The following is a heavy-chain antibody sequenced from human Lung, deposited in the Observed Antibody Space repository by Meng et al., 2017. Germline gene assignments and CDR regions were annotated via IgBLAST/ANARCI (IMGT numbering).Heavy chain of an antibody. V-gene: IGHV4-34*01. CDR3: ARGPTTMAHDFDY. D-gene: IGHD4-11*01. Sequence: VQLQQWGAGLLKPSETLSLTCVVSGGSFSDYYWSWIRQPPGKGLEWIGEINHSGSTNYNPSLESRATISVDTSQNNPSLKLSSVTAADSAVYYCARGPTTMAHDFDYWGQGTLVTVSS. CDR2: INHSGST. CDR1: GGSFSDYY. J-gene: IGHJ4*02.